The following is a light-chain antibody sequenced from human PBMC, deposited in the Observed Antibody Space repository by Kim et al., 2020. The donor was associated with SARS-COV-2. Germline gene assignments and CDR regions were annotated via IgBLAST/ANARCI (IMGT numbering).Light chain of an antibody. Sequence: EIVLTQSPGTLSLSPGERATLSCRASQSVSSSYLAWYQQKPGQAPRLLIYGASSRATGIPDRFSGSGSGTDFNLTISRLEPEDFAVYYCQQYGRSPLTFGGGTKVDIK. CDR2: GAS. CDR3: QQYGRSPLT. CDR1: QSVSSSY. J-gene: IGKJ4*01. V-gene: IGKV3-20*01.